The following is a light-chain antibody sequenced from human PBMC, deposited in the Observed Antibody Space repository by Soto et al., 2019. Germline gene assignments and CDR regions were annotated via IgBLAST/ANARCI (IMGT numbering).Light chain of an antibody. J-gene: IGLJ3*02. CDR3: NSYAGSNNWV. Sequence: QSVLTQPPSASGSPGQSVTISCTGTSSDVGGYNYVSWYQQHPGKAPKLMNYEVSKRPSGVPDRSSGSKSGNTASLTVSGLQAEDEADYYCNSYAGSNNWVFGGGTKVTVL. CDR2: EVS. V-gene: IGLV2-8*01. CDR1: SSDVGGYNY.